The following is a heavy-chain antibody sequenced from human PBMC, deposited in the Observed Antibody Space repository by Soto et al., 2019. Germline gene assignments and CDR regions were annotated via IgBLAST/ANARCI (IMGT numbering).Heavy chain of an antibody. D-gene: IGHD6-13*01. Sequence: ASVKVSCKASGYTFTSYAMHWVRQAPGQRLEWMGWINAGNGNTKYSQKFQGRVTITRDTSASTAYMELSSLRSEDTAVYYCASGTTWGIAAAPIDYWGQGTLVTVSS. CDR1: GYTFTSYA. V-gene: IGHV1-3*01. J-gene: IGHJ4*02. CDR3: ASGTTWGIAAAPIDY. CDR2: INAGNGNT.